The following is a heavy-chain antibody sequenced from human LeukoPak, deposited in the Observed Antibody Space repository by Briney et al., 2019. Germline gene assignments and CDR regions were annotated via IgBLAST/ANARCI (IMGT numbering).Heavy chain of an antibody. CDR2: IYHSGST. V-gene: IGHV4-30-2*01. D-gene: IGHD6-25*01. J-gene: IGHJ4*02. CDR3: ARAGSELDY. CDR1: GGSISSGGYY. Sequence: SETLSLTCTVSGGSISSGGYYWSWIRQPPGKGLEWIGYIYHSGSTYYNPSLKSRVTISVDRSKNQFSLKLSSVTAADTAVYYCARAGSELDYWGQGTLVTVSS.